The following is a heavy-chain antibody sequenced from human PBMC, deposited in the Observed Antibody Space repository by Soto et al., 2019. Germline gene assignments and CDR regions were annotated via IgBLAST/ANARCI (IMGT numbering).Heavy chain of an antibody. CDR1: GFTVSCYS. CDR3: ATWAIAVGGEGF. V-gene: IGHV3-48*02. CDR2: ISSAGDLI. J-gene: IGHJ4*02. Sequence: GGSLRLSCTASGFTVSCYSVNWVRQAPGKGLEWISYISSAGDLILYADSVKGRFTIARDIAKNSLYLQMDSLRDEDSAVYYCATWAIAVGGEGFWGQGTLVTVSS. D-gene: IGHD2-21*01.